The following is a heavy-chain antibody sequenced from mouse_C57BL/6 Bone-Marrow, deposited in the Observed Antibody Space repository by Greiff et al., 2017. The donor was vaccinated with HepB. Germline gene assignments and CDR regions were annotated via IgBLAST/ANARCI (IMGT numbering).Heavy chain of an antibody. CDR1: GFTFSDYG. CDR3: ARQDYYGSSYWYIDV. Sequence: EVQLVESGGGLVQPGGSLKLSCAASGFTFSDYGMAWVRQAPRKGPEWVAFISNLAYSIYYADTVTGRFTISRENAKNTLYLEMSSLRSEDTAMYYCARQDYYGSSYWYIDVWGTGTTVTVSS. D-gene: IGHD1-1*01. V-gene: IGHV5-15*01. J-gene: IGHJ1*03. CDR2: ISNLAYSI.